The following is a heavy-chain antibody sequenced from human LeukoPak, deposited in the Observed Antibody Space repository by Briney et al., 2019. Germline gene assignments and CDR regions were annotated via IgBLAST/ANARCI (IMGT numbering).Heavy chain of an antibody. V-gene: IGHV4-59*01. J-gene: IGHJ4*02. Sequence: SETLSLTCTVSGGSISNYYWSWIRQPPGKGLEWIGYIYYSGSTNYNPSLKSRVTISVDTSKNQFSLKLSSVTAADTAVYYCARSDSSGYYYRVFDYWGQGTLVTVSS. D-gene: IGHD3-22*01. CDR1: GGSISNYY. CDR2: IYYSGST. CDR3: ARSDSSGYYYRVFDY.